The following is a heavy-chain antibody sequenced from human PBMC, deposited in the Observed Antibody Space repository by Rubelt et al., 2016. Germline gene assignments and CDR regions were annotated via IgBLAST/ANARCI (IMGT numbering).Heavy chain of an antibody. CDR1: GFTFSSYA. CDR2: MTGGSGTT. CDR3: PIISGCRHPKVNGPVVLACLITRYHPTFVTXTWYM. D-gene: IGHD1-14*01. J-gene: IGHJ6*03. V-gene: IGHV3-23*04. Sequence: EVQLVESGGGLVQPGGSLRLSCAASGFTFSSYAMNWVRQAPGKGLEWVSTMTGGSGTTYYADSVKDRFSITRHSSNNTLYLHMNNLRSPTKAADVFPIISGCRHPKVNGPVVLACLITRYHPTFVTXTWYM.